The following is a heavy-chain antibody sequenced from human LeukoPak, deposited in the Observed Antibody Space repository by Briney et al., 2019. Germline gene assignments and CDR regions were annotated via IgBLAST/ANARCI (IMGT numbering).Heavy chain of an antibody. CDR1: GYTFTVYY. D-gene: IGHD2-21*02. V-gene: IGHV1-2*06. Sequence: GASVKVSCKTSGYTFTVYYVHYVRQAPGQGLEWMGRINPNSGDTNYAQHFQGRVTMTRDTSITAAYMDLSRLTSDDTAVYYCARDYCGGDCFPDYWGQGTLVTVSS. CDR3: ARDYCGGDCFPDY. J-gene: IGHJ4*02. CDR2: INPNSGDT.